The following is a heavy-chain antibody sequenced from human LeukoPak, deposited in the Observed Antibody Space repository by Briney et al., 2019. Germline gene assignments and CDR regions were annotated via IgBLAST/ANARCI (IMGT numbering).Heavy chain of an antibody. Sequence: SETLSLTCAVYGGSFSGYYWSWIRQPPGKGLEWIGEINHSGSTNYNPSLKSRVTISVDTSKNQFSLKLSSVTAADTAVYYCATSMITFGGVIGNFDYWGQGTLVTVSS. CDR3: ATSMITFGGVIGNFDY. CDR2: INHSGST. D-gene: IGHD3-16*02. CDR1: GGSFSGYY. V-gene: IGHV4-34*01. J-gene: IGHJ4*02.